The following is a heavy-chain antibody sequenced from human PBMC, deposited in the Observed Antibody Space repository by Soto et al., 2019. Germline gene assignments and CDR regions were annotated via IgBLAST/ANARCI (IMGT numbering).Heavy chain of an antibody. CDR3: AREEGQLWSQHNWFDP. D-gene: IGHD5-18*01. Sequence: EVQLVESGGGLVQPGGSLRLSCAASGFTFSSYWMHWVRQAPGKGLVWVSRINSDGSSTSYADSVKGRFTISRDNAKNTLDLQMNSLRAEDTAVYYCAREEGQLWSQHNWFDPWGQGTLVTVSS. CDR1: GFTFSSYW. CDR2: INSDGSST. V-gene: IGHV3-74*01. J-gene: IGHJ5*02.